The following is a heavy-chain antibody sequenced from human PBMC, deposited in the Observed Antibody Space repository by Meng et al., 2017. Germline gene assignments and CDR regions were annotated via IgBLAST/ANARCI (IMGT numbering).Heavy chain of an antibody. V-gene: IGHV1-2*06. CDR1: GYTFTGYY. Sequence: QVHGVQSGAEVKKPGASVKVSCNASGYTFTGYYMHWVRQAPGQGLEWMGRINPNSGGTNYAQKFQGRVTMTRDTSISTAYMELSRLRSDDTAVYYCARALIVVANWFDPWGQGTLVTVPS. D-gene: IGHD3-22*01. J-gene: IGHJ5*02. CDR2: INPNSGGT. CDR3: ARALIVVANWFDP.